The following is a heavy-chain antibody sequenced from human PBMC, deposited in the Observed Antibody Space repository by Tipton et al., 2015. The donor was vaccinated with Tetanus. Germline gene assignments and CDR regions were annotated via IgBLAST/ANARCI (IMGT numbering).Heavy chain of an antibody. CDR1: GGTFNSYA. CDR2: IFPQFGTS. Sequence: QSGPEVKKPGSLVRVSCKTSGGTFNSYAISWVRQAPGQGLEWMGGIFPQFGTSNYAPKFQGRVTTTADTSTGTAYMYLSSLRSDDAGVYYCVRPDRYCSGGSCFLALDYWGQGTLITVSS. V-gene: IGHV1-69*06. D-gene: IGHD2-15*01. CDR3: VRPDRYCSGGSCFLALDY. J-gene: IGHJ4*02.